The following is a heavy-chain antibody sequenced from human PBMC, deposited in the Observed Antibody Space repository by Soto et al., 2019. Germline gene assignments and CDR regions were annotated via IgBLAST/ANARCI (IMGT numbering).Heavy chain of an antibody. CDR2: INQGGSET. D-gene: IGHD5-12*01. CDR3: ARAFRTGYSGYAIDY. V-gene: IGHV3-7*05. CDR1: GFTFSSHA. Sequence: GGSLRLSCAASGFTFSSHALNWVRQTPGTGLEWVSDINQGGSETYYVDSVKGRFTISRDNAKNSLFLQMDSLRVEDTAVFYCARAFRTGYSGYAIDYWGHGTLVTVSS. J-gene: IGHJ4*01.